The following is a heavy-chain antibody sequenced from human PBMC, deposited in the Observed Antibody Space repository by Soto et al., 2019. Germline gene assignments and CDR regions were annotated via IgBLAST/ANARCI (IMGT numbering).Heavy chain of an antibody. V-gene: IGHV4-59*01. J-gene: IGHJ4*02. Sequence: LRDPPGKGLEWIGYIYYSGSTNYNPSLKSRVTISVDTSKNQFSLKLSSVTAADTAVYYCARGIVALYYYFDYWGQGTLVTVSS. CDR3: ARGIVALYYYFDY. D-gene: IGHD5-12*01. CDR2: IYYSGST.